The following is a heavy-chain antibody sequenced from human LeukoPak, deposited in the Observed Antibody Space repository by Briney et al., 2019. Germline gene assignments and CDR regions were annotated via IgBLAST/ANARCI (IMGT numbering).Heavy chain of an antibody. CDR3: ARAGRIRFLEWGQRSDY. V-gene: IGHV3-21*01. J-gene: IGHJ4*02. CDR2: ISSSSSYI. CDR1: EFTFSSYS. D-gene: IGHD3-3*01. Sequence: PGGSLRLSCAASEFTFSSYSMNWVRQAPGKGLEWVSSISSSSSYIYYADSVKGRFTISRDNAKNSLYLQMNSLRAEDTAVYYCARAGRIRFLEWGQRSDYWGQGTLVTVSS.